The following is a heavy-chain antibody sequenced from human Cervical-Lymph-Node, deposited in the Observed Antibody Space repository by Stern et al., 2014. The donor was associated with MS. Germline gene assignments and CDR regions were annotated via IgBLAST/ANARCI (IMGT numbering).Heavy chain of an antibody. V-gene: IGHV1-2*02. Sequence: VQLVESEAEVKKPGASVTVSCKTSGYTFLGFYIHWVRQVPGQGPEWMGWINPHTGDTNYAPKFQGRVTMTSDASINTSYMQLSGLTSDDRAIYYCTRPDIGTKGKNFHYWGQGTLIVVSS. J-gene: IGHJ1*01. CDR3: TRPDIGTKGKNFHY. CDR1: GYTFLGFY. CDR2: INPHTGDT. D-gene: IGHD1/OR15-1a*01.